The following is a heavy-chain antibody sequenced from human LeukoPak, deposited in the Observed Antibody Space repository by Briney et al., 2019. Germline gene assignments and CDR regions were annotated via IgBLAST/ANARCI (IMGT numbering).Heavy chain of an antibody. CDR1: EFTFSKYW. CDR3: ASCVYYDSSDDY. J-gene: IGHJ4*02. Sequence: GGSLRLSCAASEFTFSKYWMSWVRKAPGKGLEWVANIKQDGSEKYYVDSVKGRFTISRDNAKNSLYLQMNSLRAEDTAVYYCASCVYYDSSDDYWGQGTLVTVSS. CDR2: IKQDGSEK. V-gene: IGHV3-7*01. D-gene: IGHD3-22*01.